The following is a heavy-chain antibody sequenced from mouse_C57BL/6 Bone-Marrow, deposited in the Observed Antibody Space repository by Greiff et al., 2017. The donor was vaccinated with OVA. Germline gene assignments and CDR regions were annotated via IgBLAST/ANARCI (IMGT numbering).Heavy chain of an antibody. V-gene: IGHV1-72*01. J-gene: IGHJ4*01. D-gene: IGHD1-1*01. Sequence: QVQLKESGAELVKPGASVKLSCKASGYTFTSYWMHWVKQRPGRGLEWIGRIDPNSGGTKYNEKFKSKATLTVDKPSSTAYMQLSSLTSEDSAVYYCACTTVVTPWPYYAMDYWGQGTSVTVSS. CDR1: GYTFTSYW. CDR3: ACTTVVTPWPYYAMDY. CDR2: IDPNSGGT.